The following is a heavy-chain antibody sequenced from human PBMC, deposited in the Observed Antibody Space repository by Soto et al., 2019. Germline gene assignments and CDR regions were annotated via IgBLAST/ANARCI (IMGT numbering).Heavy chain of an antibody. CDR1: GGSVSSGSYY. CDR2: IYYSGSN. CDR3: ARGATTSGFDY. J-gene: IGHJ4*02. V-gene: IGHV4-61*01. D-gene: IGHD1-26*01. Sequence: QVQLQESGPGLVKPSETLSLTCTVSGGSVSSGSYYWGWIRQPPGHGLEWIGYIYYSGSNNYNHSLESRVTILVGAAKNQFSLKVSSVTAADTAVYYCARGATTSGFDYWGQGTLVTVFS.